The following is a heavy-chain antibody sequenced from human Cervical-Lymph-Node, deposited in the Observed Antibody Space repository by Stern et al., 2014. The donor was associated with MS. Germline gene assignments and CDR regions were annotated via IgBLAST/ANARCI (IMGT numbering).Heavy chain of an antibody. V-gene: IGHV5-51*01. D-gene: IGHD3-22*01. CDR2: IYPDDSDA. CDR1: GYSFTTHW. Sequence: DQLVQSGAEMGKPGESLKISCTGSGYSFTTHWIGWVRQMPGKGLEWMGMIYPDDSDARYSPSFQGQVTISADKSINTVYRQWSSLEASDTAIYYCARRGNYYDKTGYFYAFDVWGHGTMVTVSS. J-gene: IGHJ3*01. CDR3: ARRGNYYDKTGYFYAFDV.